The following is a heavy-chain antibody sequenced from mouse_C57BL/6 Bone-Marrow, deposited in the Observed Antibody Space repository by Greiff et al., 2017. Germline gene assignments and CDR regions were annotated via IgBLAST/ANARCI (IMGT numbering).Heavy chain of an antibody. CDR2: IWTGGGT. CDR3: ARNRIEDYDYDYWYLDV. D-gene: IGHD2-4*01. V-gene: IGHV2-9-1*01. Sequence: VQLVESGPGLVAPSQSLSITCTVSGFSLTSYAISWVRQPPGKGLEWLGVIWTGGGTNYNSALKSRLSISKDNSKSQVFLKMNSLLTDDTAKYYGARNRIEDYDYDYWYLDVWGTGTTVTVSS. CDR1: GFSLTSYA. J-gene: IGHJ1*03.